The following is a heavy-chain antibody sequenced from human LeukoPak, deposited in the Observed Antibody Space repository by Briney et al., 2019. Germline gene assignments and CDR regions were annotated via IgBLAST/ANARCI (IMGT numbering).Heavy chain of an antibody. Sequence: PGGSLRLSCAASGFSLGTYAMSWVRQAPGEGLEWVSAVSAGGETTYYAASVKGRFTISRDNSRNTLYLQMNSLRGEDTAVYYCAKDNVPVAASTATRATYSLDVWGYGTTVTVSS. D-gene: IGHD6-19*01. J-gene: IGHJ6*04. V-gene: IGHV3-23*01. CDR2: VSAGGETT. CDR1: GFSLGTYA. CDR3: AKDNVPVAASTATRATYSLDV.